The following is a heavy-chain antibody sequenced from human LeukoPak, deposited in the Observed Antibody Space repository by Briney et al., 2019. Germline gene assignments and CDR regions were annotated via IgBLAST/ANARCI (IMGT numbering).Heavy chain of an antibody. D-gene: IGHD4-11*01. Sequence: ASVKVSCKASGYTFTSYGISWVRQAPGQGLEWMGWISAYNGNTNYAQKLQGRVTMTTDTSTSTAYMELRSLRSDDTAVYYCARDGDYSDSSYDAFDIWGQGTMVTVSS. J-gene: IGHJ3*02. CDR1: GYTFTSYG. V-gene: IGHV1-18*01. CDR2: ISAYNGNT. CDR3: ARDGDYSDSSYDAFDI.